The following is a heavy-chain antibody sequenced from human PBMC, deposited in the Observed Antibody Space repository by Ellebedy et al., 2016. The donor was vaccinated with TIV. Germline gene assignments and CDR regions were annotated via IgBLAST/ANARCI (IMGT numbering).Heavy chain of an antibody. CDR1: GFTFSTYA. D-gene: IGHD4/OR15-4a*01. CDR2: IRYDGSNK. J-gene: IGHJ3*02. V-gene: IGHV3-30*02. CDR3: ASFFEYGETEDI. Sequence: GESLKISCAASGFTFSTYAMHWVRQAPGKGLEWVAFIRYDGSNKYYADSVWGRFSISRDNSRNTLHLQMNSLRPEDTAVYYCASFFEYGETEDIWGQGTMVTVSS.